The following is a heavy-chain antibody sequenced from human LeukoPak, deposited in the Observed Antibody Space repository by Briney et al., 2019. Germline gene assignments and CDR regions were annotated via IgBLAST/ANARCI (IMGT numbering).Heavy chain of an antibody. V-gene: IGHV4-39*01. CDR2: IYYSGDT. D-gene: IGHD1-14*01. CDR3: ARAYNRATFDY. J-gene: IGHJ4*02. CDR1: GGSISNSGYY. Sequence: NPSETLSLTCTVSGGSISNSGYYWGWIRQPPGKGLEWIGSIYYSGDTYYNPSLKSRVTISVDTSKNQFSLKLSSVTAAVTTVYYCARAYNRATFDYWGQGTLVTVSS.